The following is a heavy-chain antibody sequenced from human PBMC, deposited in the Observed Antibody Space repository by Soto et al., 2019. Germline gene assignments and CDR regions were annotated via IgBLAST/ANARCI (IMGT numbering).Heavy chain of an antibody. Sequence: SETLSLTCTVSGGSISSSSYYWGWIRQPPGKGLEWIGSIYYSGSTYYNPSLKSRVTISVDTSKNQFSLKLSSVTAADTAVYYCAGSRDGYNQDYWGKGTLVTVS. CDR1: GGSISSSSYY. D-gene: IGHD5-12*01. V-gene: IGHV4-39*07. CDR2: IYYSGST. J-gene: IGHJ4*02. CDR3: AGSRDGYNQDY.